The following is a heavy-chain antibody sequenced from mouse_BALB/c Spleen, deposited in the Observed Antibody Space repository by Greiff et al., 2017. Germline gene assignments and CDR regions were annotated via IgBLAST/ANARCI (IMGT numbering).Heavy chain of an antibody. CDR2: IDPENGDT. J-gene: IGHJ4*01. Sequence: VQLQQSGAELVRPGASVKLSCTASGFNIKDYYMHWVKQRPEQGLEWIGWIDPENGDTEYAPKFQGKDTMTADTSSNTAYLQLSSMTSEDTAVYDCNARLRYAMDYWGQGTSVTVSS. V-gene: IGHV14-4*02. CDR1: GFNIKDYY. CDR3: NARLRYAMDY. D-gene: IGHD1-2*01.